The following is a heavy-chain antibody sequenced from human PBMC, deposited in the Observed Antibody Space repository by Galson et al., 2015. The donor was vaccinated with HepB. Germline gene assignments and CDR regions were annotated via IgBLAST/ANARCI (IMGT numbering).Heavy chain of an antibody. CDR2: AYYRSKWYN. Sequence: CAISGDSVSSNSAAWTWIRQSPSRGLEWLGRAYYRSKWYNDYAVSMKSRMTINPDTSKNQFSLQLNSVTPEDTAIYYCARVVATFGTDAFDIWGQGTMVTVSS. CDR1: GDSVSSNSAA. CDR3: ARVVATFGTDAFDI. D-gene: IGHD3-3*01. V-gene: IGHV6-1*01. J-gene: IGHJ3*02.